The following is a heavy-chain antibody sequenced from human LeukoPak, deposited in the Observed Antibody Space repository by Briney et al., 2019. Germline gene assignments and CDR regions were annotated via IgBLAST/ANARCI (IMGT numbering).Heavy chain of an antibody. V-gene: IGHV3-23*01. J-gene: IGHJ5*02. CDR2: ISDTGGRT. D-gene: IGHD3-3*01. Sequence: GGSLRLSCAASGFTFSDSAVSWVRQSPGEGLEWVSSISDTGGRTYYADSVKGRFTITRDNSRNTVYLQTNQMRAGDTARYYCAKGGQDFDFWRFDLWGQGILVTVSS. CDR3: AKGGQDFDFWRFDL. CDR1: GFTFSDSA.